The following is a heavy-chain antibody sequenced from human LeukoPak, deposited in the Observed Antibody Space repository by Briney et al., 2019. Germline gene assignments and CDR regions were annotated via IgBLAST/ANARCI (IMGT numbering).Heavy chain of an antibody. V-gene: IGHV4-59*12. Sequence: SETLSLTCTVSGGSISSYYWSWIRQPPGKGLEWIGYIYHSGSTNYNPSLKSRVTISVDTSKNQFSLKLSSVTAADTAVYYCARITSMVKDVWGKGTTVTVSS. CDR1: GGSISSYY. D-gene: IGHD5-18*01. J-gene: IGHJ6*04. CDR2: IYHSGST. CDR3: ARITSMVKDV.